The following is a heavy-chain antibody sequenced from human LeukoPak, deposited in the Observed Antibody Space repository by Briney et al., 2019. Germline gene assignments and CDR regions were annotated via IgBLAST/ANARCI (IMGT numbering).Heavy chain of an antibody. CDR1: GGSISSYY. Sequence: SETLSLTCTVSGGSISSYYWSWIRQPPGKGLEWVGYIYYSGSTNYNPSLKSRVTISVDTSKNQFSLKLSSVTAADTAVYYCARTLGSGGSRVDYWGQGALVTVSS. CDR2: IYYSGST. CDR3: ARTLGSGGSRVDY. V-gene: IGHV4-59*01. D-gene: IGHD2-15*01. J-gene: IGHJ4*02.